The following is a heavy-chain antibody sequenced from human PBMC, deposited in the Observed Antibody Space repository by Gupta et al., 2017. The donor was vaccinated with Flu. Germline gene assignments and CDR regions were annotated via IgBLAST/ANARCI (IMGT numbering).Heavy chain of an antibody. Sequence: QVQLQESGPGLVKPSETLSLTCTVSGASINDYYWSWLRQPPGKGLEWIGYISYSGSTNYNPSLKSRVTISVDTSKNQFSLQLRSVTAADTAVYYCARADGAVSALPGIWGQGTMVTVSS. V-gene: IGHV4-59*01. CDR2: ISYSGST. D-gene: IGHD6-19*01. J-gene: IGHJ3*02. CDR1: GASINDYY. CDR3: ARADGAVSALPGI.